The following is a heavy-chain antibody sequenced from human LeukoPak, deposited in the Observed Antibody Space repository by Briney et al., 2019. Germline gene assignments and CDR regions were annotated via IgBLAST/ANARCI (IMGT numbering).Heavy chain of an antibody. CDR1: GYTFTSYD. Sequence: VASVKVSCKAYGYTFTSYDINWVRQATGQGLEWMGWMNPNSGDTGYAQKFQGRVTMTRNTSISTAYMELSSLRSEDTAVYYCAILQYFDWLGKDNWFDPWGQGTLVTVSS. CDR3: AILQYFDWLGKDNWFDP. D-gene: IGHD3-9*01. CDR2: MNPNSGDT. V-gene: IGHV1-8*01. J-gene: IGHJ5*02.